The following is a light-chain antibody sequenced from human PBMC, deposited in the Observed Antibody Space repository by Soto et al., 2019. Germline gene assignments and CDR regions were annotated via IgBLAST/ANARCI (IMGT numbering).Light chain of an antibody. J-gene: IGKJ1*01. CDR3: HQYYSSPQT. V-gene: IGKV4-1*01. CDR1: QSILLTSNSKNY. CDR2: WAS. Sequence: DIVMTQSPDSLAVSLGERATINCRSSQSILLTSNSKNYLAWYQQKPGQPPKLLIYWASTRESGVPDRFSGSGSEIDFTLTISSPQAEDVAFYYCHQYYSSPQTFGQGTRVDIK.